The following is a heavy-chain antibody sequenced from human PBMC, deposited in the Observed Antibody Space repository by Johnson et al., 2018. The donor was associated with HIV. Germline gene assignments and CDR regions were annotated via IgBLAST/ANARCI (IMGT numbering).Heavy chain of an antibody. CDR2: ISWNGGTT. CDR3: ARDRGGTRGAFDI. CDR1: GFTFEDYA. D-gene: IGHD1-1*01. J-gene: IGHJ3*02. V-gene: IGHV3-20*04. Sequence: VQLVESGGGVVRPGGSLRLSCAASGFTFEDYAMHWVRQPPGKGLEWVSSISWNGGTTHYADSVRGRFTISRDNAKRSLYLQMNSLRAEDAALYYCARDRGGTRGAFDIWGQGTMVTVSS.